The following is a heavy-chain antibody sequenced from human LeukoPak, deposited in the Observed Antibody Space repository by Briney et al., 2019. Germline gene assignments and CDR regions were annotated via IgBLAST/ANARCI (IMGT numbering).Heavy chain of an antibody. CDR3: ARDIAARQYYYYGMDV. V-gene: IGHV1-46*01. CDR1: GYTFTSYY. Sequence: ASVKVSCKASGYTFTSYYMHWVRQAPGQGLEWMGIINPSGGSTSYAQKFQGRVTMTRDTSTSTVYMELSSLRSEDTAVYYCARDIAARQYYYYGMDVWGQGTTVTVSS. D-gene: IGHD6-6*01. J-gene: IGHJ6*02. CDR2: INPSGGST.